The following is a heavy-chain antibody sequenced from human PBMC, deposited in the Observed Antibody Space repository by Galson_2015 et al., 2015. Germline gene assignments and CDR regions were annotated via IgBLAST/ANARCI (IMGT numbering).Heavy chain of an antibody. V-gene: IGHV1-69*04. Sequence: SVKVSCKASGGTFSSYAISWVRQAPGQGLEWMGRIIPILGIANYAQKFQGRVTITADKSTSTAYMELSSLRSEDTAVYYCAGTGFCSSTSCPFDYWGQGTLVTVSS. CDR2: IIPILGIA. CDR1: GGTFSSYA. D-gene: IGHD2-2*01. J-gene: IGHJ4*02. CDR3: AGTGFCSSTSCPFDY.